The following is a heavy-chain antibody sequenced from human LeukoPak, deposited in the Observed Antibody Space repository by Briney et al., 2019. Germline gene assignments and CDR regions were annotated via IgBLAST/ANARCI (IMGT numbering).Heavy chain of an antibody. CDR1: GYTFTSYG. CDR3: ARSPRQSSSGWDNWFDP. Sequence: ASVKVSCKASGYTFTSYGNSWVRQAPGQGLEYMGWISAYNGNTNYAQKLQGRVTMTTDTSTSTAYMELRSLTSDDTAVYYCARSPRQSSSGWDNWFDPWGQGTLVTVSS. V-gene: IGHV1-18*01. CDR2: ISAYNGNT. D-gene: IGHD6-19*01. J-gene: IGHJ5*02.